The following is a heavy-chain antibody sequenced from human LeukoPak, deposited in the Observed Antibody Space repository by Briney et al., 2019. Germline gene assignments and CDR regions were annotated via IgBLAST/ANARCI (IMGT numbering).Heavy chain of an antibody. V-gene: IGHV1-18*04. D-gene: IGHD1-26*01. CDR3: ARESFFIVGATTGYDY. Sequence: GASVKVSCKASGYTFTKYGVSWVRQAPGQGLEWIGWINANNGNINYVQNLQGRVTVTTDTSTSTAYMELSSLRSEDTAVYYCARESFFIVGATTGYDYWGQGTLVTVSS. CDR1: GYTFTKYG. CDR2: INANNGNI. J-gene: IGHJ4*02.